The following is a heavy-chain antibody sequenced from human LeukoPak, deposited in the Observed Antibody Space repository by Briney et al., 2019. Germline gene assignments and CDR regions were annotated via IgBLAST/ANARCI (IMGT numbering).Heavy chain of an antibody. J-gene: IGHJ3*02. D-gene: IGHD3-10*01. V-gene: IGHV4-39*07. CDR2: IYYTGNT. Sequence: SEALSLTCSVSGDSIIGYYWGWIRQPPGKGLEWIGNIYYTGNTYYNSSLKSRVTISLDTSKNQFSLKVISMTAADTAAYYCTKSDGYGLIRICGRGTMVTVSS. CDR1: GDSIIGYY. CDR3: TKSDGYGLIRI.